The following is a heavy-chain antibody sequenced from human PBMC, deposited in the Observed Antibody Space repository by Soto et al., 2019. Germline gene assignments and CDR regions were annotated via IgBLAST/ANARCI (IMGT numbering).Heavy chain of an antibody. D-gene: IGHD5-18*01. Sequence: EVQLVESGGGLVQPGGSQRLSCGASGFTFRTYWLSWVRQVPGKGLEWVANINQDGSEKNYVDSVKGRFTISRDNAKNSLYLQMSSLRAEDTALYYCARDGSTSWYSYDYHGMDVWGQGTTDTVSS. V-gene: IGHV3-7*05. CDR1: GFTFRTYW. CDR2: INQDGSEK. CDR3: ARDGSTSWYSYDYHGMDV. J-gene: IGHJ6*02.